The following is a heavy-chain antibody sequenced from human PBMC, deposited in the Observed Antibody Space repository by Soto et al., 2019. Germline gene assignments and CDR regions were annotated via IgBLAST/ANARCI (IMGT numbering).Heavy chain of an antibody. D-gene: IGHD6-13*01. Sequence: EVQLLESGGGLVQPGGSLRLSCAASGFTFSSYAMSWVRQAPGKGLEWVSAISGTGGTTYSADSVKGRFTISRDNSRNKLHLQMNSLRAEDTAIYYCAKFCVETGGSSCWPWSFHFWGQGTLVTVSS. J-gene: IGHJ4*02. V-gene: IGHV3-23*01. CDR2: ISGTGGTT. CDR3: AKFCVETGGSSCWPWSFHF. CDR1: GFTFSSYA.